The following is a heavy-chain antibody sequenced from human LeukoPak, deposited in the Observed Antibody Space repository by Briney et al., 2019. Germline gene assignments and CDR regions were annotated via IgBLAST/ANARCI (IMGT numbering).Heavy chain of an antibody. Sequence: GGSLRLSCVGSGFTFSDYWATWVRQAPGKGLEWVANIDPDGSHQYYVDSVKGRFTISKDNAKNSLYLQMNSLRAEDTAVYYCAELGITMIGGVWGKGTTVTISS. V-gene: IGHV3-7*01. D-gene: IGHD3-10*02. CDR1: GFTFSDYW. CDR3: AELGITMIGGV. J-gene: IGHJ6*04. CDR2: IDPDGSHQ.